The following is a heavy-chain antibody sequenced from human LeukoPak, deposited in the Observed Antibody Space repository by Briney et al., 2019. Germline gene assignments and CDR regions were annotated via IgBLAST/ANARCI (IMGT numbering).Heavy chain of an antibody. Sequence: PSETLSLTCTVSGGSISSSSYYWGWIRQPPGKGLEWIGSIYYSGSTYYNPSLKSRVTISVDTSKNQFSLKLSSVTAADTAVYYCARGVVIAPQTFDYWGQGTLVTVSS. D-gene: IGHD2-21*01. V-gene: IGHV4-39*07. CDR3: ARGVVIAPQTFDY. CDR2: IYYSGST. J-gene: IGHJ4*02. CDR1: GGSISSSSYY.